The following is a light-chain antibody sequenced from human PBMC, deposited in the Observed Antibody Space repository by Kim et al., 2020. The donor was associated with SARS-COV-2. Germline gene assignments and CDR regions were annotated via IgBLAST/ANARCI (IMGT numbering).Light chain of an antibody. V-gene: IGKV3-20*01. J-gene: IGKJ4*01. CDR1: QSVSSSY. Sequence: EIVLTQSPGTLSLSPGERATLSRRASQSVSSSYLAWYQQKPGQAPRLLIYGASSRATGIPDRFSGSGSGTDFTLTISRLEPEDFAVYYCQQYRSSPVTFGGGTKVDIK. CDR2: GAS. CDR3: QQYRSSPVT.